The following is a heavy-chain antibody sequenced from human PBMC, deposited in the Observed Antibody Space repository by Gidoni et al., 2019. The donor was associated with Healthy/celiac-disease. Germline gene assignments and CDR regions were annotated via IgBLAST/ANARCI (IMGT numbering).Heavy chain of an antibody. CDR3: ARGRGYCSSTSCYFYGMDV. V-gene: IGHV2-70*15. CDR2: IDWDDDK. CDR1: GFSLSTSGMC. Sequence: QVTLRESGPALVKPTQTLTLTCTFSGFSLSTSGMCVSWIRQPPGKALEWLARIDWDDDKYYSTSLKTRLTISKDTSKNQVVLTMTNMDPVDTATYYCARGRGYCSSTSCYFYGMDVWGQGTTVTVSS. D-gene: IGHD2-2*01. J-gene: IGHJ6*02.